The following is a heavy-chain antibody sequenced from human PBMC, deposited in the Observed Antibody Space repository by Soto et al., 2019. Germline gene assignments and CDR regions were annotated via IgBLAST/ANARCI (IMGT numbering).Heavy chain of an antibody. CDR3: TRISYQPHGMDV. D-gene: IGHD2-2*01. Sequence: EVQLLESGGGLVQPGGSLRLSCAASGFTFSSYAMSWVRQAPGKGLEWVSAISGSGGSTYYADSVKGRFTISRDNSKNTLYLQMNSLRAEDTAVYYCTRISYQPHGMDVWGQGTTVTVSS. J-gene: IGHJ6*02. V-gene: IGHV3-23*01. CDR2: ISGSGGST. CDR1: GFTFSSYA.